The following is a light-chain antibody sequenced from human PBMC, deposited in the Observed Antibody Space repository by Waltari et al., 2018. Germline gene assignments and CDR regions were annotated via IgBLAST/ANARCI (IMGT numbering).Light chain of an antibody. Sequence: EIVLTQSPGTLSLSQGERATLSCRASQSVSSSWLAWYQQKPGQAPRLLIYAASSRVTGIPDRFSGSGTGTDFSLTISRLEPEDFAVYYCQLYDKSRLFGGGTRVEIK. CDR1: QSVSSSW. CDR3: QLYDKSRL. J-gene: IGKJ4*01. CDR2: AAS. V-gene: IGKV3-20*01.